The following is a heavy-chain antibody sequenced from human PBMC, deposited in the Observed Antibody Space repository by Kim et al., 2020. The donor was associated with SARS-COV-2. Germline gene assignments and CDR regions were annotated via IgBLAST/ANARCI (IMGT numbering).Heavy chain of an antibody. J-gene: IGHJ5*02. CDR3: ARARSIAAAPRPFDP. D-gene: IGHD6-13*01. Sequence: SETLSLTCAVSGGSISSSNWWSWVRQPPGKGLEWIGEIYHSGSTNYNPSLKSRVTISVDKSKNQFSLKLSSVTAADTAVYYCARARSIAAAPRPFDPWGQGTLVTVSS. CDR2: IYHSGST. V-gene: IGHV4-4*02. CDR1: GGSISSSNW.